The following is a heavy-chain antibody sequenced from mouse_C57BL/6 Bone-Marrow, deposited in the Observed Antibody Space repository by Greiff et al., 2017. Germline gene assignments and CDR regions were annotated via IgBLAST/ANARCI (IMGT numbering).Heavy chain of an antibody. D-gene: IGHD1-1*01. J-gene: IGHJ1*03. V-gene: IGHV1-61*01. Sequence: VQLQQSGAELVRPGSSVKLSCKASGYTFTSYWMDWVKQRPGQGLEWIGNIYPSDSETHYNQKFKDKATLTVAKSSSTAYMQLSSLTSEDSAVYYCARTDDYGSSPVGVWGTGTTVTVSS. CDR1: GYTFTSYW. CDR2: IYPSDSET. CDR3: ARTDDYGSSPVGV.